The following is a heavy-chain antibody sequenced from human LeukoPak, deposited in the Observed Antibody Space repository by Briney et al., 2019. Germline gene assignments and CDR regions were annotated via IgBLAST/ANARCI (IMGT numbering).Heavy chain of an antibody. CDR1: GGSISSYY. CDR2: IYYSGST. J-gene: IGHJ2*01. Sequence: SETLSLTCTVPGGSISSYYWSWIRQPPGKGLEWIGYIYYSGSTNYNPSLKSRVTISVDTSKNQFSLKLSSVTAADTAVYYCAKSTVSYWYFDLWGRGTLVTVSS. V-gene: IGHV4-59*01. D-gene: IGHD4-17*01. CDR3: AKSTVSYWYFDL.